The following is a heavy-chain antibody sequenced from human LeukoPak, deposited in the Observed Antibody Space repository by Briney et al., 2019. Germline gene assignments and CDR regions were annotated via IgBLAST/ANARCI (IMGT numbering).Heavy chain of an antibody. Sequence: GASLRLSCAASGFTFSTYRMHWVRQAPGKGLEWVSSITSSSSSMSYADSVEGRFTISRDNAKNSLYLQMNSLSAEDTAVYYCRFGDFNDYWGQGTLVTVSS. V-gene: IGHV3-21*01. CDR1: GFTFSTYR. J-gene: IGHJ4*02. CDR2: ITSSSSSM. CDR3: RFGDFNDY. D-gene: IGHD3-10*01.